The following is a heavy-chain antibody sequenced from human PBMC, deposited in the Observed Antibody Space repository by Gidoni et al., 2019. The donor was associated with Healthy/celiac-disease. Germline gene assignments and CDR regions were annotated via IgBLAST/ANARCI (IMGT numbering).Heavy chain of an antibody. D-gene: IGHD3-22*01. J-gene: IGHJ6*03. CDR3: AKDGFPGYYYDSSGYYPQVYYYYYYMDV. CDR1: GFSFSSYG. CDR2: LSYDGSNK. Sequence: QVQLVESGGDVVQPGRSLRLYCAASGFSFSSYGMNWVSPAPGKGLEWVAVLSYDGSNKYYADSVKGRFTISRDNSKNTLYLQMNSLRAEDTAVYYCAKDGFPGYYYDSSGYYPQVYYYYYYMDVWGKGTTVTVSS. V-gene: IGHV3-30*18.